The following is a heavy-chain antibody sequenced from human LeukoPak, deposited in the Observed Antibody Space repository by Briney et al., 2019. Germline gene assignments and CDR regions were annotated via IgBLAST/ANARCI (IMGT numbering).Heavy chain of an antibody. CDR1: GGSISSGSYY. D-gene: IGHD2-15*01. CDR3: ARGFGVVVAAIDY. CDR2: IYTSGST. Sequence: SETLSLTCTVSGGSISSGSYYWSWIRQPAGKGLAWIGRIYTSGSTNYNPSLKSRVTISVDTSKNQFSLKLSSVTAADTAVYYCARGFGVVVAAIDYWGQGTLVTVSS. J-gene: IGHJ4*02. V-gene: IGHV4-61*02.